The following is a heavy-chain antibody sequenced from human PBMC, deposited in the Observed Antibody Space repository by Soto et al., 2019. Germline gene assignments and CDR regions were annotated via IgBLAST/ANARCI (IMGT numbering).Heavy chain of an antibody. J-gene: IGHJ3*02. CDR1: GYTFTSYG. CDR3: AREVGIGVVPAAPNHAAFDI. CDR2: ISAYNGNT. D-gene: IGHD2-2*01. Sequence: QVQLVQSGAEVKKPGASVKVSCKASGYTFTSYGISWVRQAPGQGLEWMGWISAYNGNTNYAQKLQGRVTMTTDTSTSTAYMELRRLRSDDTAVYYCAREVGIGVVPAAPNHAAFDICGQVPMVTLSS. V-gene: IGHV1-18*01.